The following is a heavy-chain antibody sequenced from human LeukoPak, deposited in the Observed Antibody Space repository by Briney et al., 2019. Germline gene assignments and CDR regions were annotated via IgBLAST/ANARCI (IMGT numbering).Heavy chain of an antibody. CDR3: ARARDYDSSGYFDY. Sequence: PSETLSLTCTVSGGSISSYYWSWIRQPAGKGLEWIGRIYSSGSTDYNPSLKSRVTMSVDTSKNKFSLKLSSVTAADTAVYYCARARDYDSSGYFDYWGQGTLVTVSS. V-gene: IGHV4-4*07. CDR1: GGSISSYY. D-gene: IGHD3-22*01. CDR2: IYSSGST. J-gene: IGHJ4*02.